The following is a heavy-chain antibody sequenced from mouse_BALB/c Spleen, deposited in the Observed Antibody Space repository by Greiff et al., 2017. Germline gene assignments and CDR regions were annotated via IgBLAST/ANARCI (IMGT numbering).Heavy chain of an antibody. J-gene: IGHJ4*01. CDR1: GYTFSSYW. D-gene: IGHD2-4*01. Sequence: QVHVKQSGAELMKPGASVKISCKATGYTFSSYWIEWVKQRPGHGLEWIGEILPGSGSTNYNEKFKGKATFTADTSSNTAYMQLSSLTSEDSAVYYCARLGYYDYDYAMDYWGQGTSVTVSA. CDR2: ILPGSGST. CDR3: ARLGYYDYDYAMDY. V-gene: IGHV1-9*01.